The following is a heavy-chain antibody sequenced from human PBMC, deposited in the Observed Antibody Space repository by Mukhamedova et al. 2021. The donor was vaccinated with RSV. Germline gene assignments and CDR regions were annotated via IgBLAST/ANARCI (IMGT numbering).Heavy chain of an antibody. D-gene: IGHD2-2*01. CDR2: GSKK. V-gene: IGHV3-30*02. CDR3: AKDGISDCSTTSCYLGY. Sequence: GSKKYYVDSVKGRFTISRDNSKSTLYLQMNSLRAEDTAMYYCAKDGISDCSTTSCYLGYWGQGTLVTVSS. J-gene: IGHJ4*02.